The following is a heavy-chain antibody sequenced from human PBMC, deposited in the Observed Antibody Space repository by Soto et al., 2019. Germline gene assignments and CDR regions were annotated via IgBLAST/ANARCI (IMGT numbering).Heavy chain of an antibody. V-gene: IGHV4-59*02. J-gene: IGHJ4*02. D-gene: IGHD1-26*01. Sequence: SETLSLTCTVSGDSVRSYYWSWIRQSPGKGLEWIGYIYYSGSTNYNPSLRSRVTISLDTSKNQFSLRLRSVTAADTAMYYCARRGPTSYRLDYWGQGTLVTVSS. CDR2: IYYSGST. CDR1: GDSVRSYY. CDR3: ARRGPTSYRLDY.